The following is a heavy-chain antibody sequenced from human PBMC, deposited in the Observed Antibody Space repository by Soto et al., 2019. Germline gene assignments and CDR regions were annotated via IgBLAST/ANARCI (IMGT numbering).Heavy chain of an antibody. V-gene: IGHV4-38-2*01. CDR3: VGVVVTAY. Sequence: SETLSLTCAVSGYFIGSGYYWGWIRQPPGKGLEWIGNIYHSGSTYYNPSLKSRVTISVEKSKNQFYLKLTSVTAADTAVYFCVGVVVTAYWGQGNLVTVSS. J-gene: IGHJ4*02. D-gene: IGHD2-21*02. CDR2: IYHSGST. CDR1: GYFIGSGYY.